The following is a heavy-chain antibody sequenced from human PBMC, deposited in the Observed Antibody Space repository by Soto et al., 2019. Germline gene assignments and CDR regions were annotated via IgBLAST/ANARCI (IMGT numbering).Heavy chain of an antibody. J-gene: IGHJ5*02. CDR3: AKVASGSYDWFDP. V-gene: IGHV3-74*01. Sequence: VQLVESGGGLVQPGGSLRLSCAASKFSFSGYWMHWVRQAPGKGLTWVSRVNPDGSTTTYADSVKGRFTISRDNAKNTVFLQMVSLRADDTAVYYCAKVASGSYDWFDPWGQGTLVTVSS. D-gene: IGHD1-26*01. CDR2: VNPDGSTT. CDR1: KFSFSGYW.